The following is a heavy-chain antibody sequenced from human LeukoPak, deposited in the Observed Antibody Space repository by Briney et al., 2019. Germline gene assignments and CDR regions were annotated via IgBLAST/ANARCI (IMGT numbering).Heavy chain of an antibody. Sequence: GSLRLSCEASGFSFSAAWMTWVRQAPGKGLEWIGEIHYTGATNYKPSLKSRVTISGDPSKNQVSLRVSSVTAAVTAVYYCARGVLGPYYFDLWGRGTLVTVSS. CDR2: IHYTGAT. J-gene: IGHJ2*01. CDR3: ARGVLGPYYFDL. V-gene: IGHV4-34*01. D-gene: IGHD7-27*01. CDR1: GFSFSAAW.